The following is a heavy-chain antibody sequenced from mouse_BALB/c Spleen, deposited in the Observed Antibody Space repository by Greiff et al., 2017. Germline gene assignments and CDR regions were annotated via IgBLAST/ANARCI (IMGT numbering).Heavy chain of an antibody. CDR2: ISSGGSYT. J-gene: IGHJ2*01. CDR1: GFTFSSYG. Sequence: DVLLVESGGDLVKPGGSLKLSCAASGFTFSSYGMSWVRQTPDKRLEWVATISSGGSYTYYPDSVKGRFTISRDNAKNTLYLQMSSLKSEDTAMYYCARHETTGVATDRYFDYWGQGTTLTVSS. CDR3: ARHETTGVATDRYFDY. V-gene: IGHV5-6*01. D-gene: IGHD1-1*01.